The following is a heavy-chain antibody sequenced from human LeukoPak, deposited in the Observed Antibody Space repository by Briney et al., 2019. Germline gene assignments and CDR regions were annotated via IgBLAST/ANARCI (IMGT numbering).Heavy chain of an antibody. Sequence: SGGSLRLSCAASGFTFSSCAMSWVRQAPGKGLEWVANIKQDGGEKYYVDSVKGRFTISRDNAKNSLYLQMNNLRVEDTAVYYCARDGRPLDYWGQGTLVTVSS. CDR1: GFTFSSCA. CDR3: ARDGRPLDY. J-gene: IGHJ4*02. V-gene: IGHV3-7*03. CDR2: IKQDGGEK.